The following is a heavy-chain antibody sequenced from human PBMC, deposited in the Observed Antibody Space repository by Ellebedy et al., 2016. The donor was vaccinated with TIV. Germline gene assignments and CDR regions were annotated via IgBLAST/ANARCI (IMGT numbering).Heavy chain of an antibody. D-gene: IGHD5-24*01. Sequence: GESLKISCAASGFTFSSYPMNWVRQAPGKGLEWVSAISDTGSSTYYADSVKGRFTISRDNSKNTLYLQMNSLRAEDTAVYFCGTVATTFDYWGQGTLVTVSS. CDR3: GTVATTFDY. CDR1: GFTFSSYP. J-gene: IGHJ4*02. CDR2: ISDTGSST. V-gene: IGHV3-23*01.